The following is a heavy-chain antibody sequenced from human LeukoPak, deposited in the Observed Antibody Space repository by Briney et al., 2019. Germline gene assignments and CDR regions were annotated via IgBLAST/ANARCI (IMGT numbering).Heavy chain of an antibody. J-gene: IGHJ4*02. V-gene: IGHV4-59*01. D-gene: IGHD6-19*01. Sequence: SETLSLTCTVSGGSISSYYWSWIRQPPGKGLEWIGYIYYSGSTNYNPSLKSRVTISVDTSKNQFSLKLSSVTAADTAVYYCARVTIIAVAGLVWPYFDYRGEGTLVTVSS. CDR3: ARVTIIAVAGLVWPYFDY. CDR1: GGSISSYY. CDR2: IYYSGST.